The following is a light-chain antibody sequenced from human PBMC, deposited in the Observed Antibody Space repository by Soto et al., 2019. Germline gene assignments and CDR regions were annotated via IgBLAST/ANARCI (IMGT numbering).Light chain of an antibody. J-gene: IGKJ2*01. Sequence: DIQMTQSPSSLSASVGDRVTITCRASQSIRSYLNWYQQKPGKAPKLLIFAASSLQSGVPSRFSGSGSGTEFSLTISSLKPEDFATYYCQQSYSTPYTFGQGTKLEIQ. V-gene: IGKV1-39*01. CDR1: QSIRSY. CDR3: QQSYSTPYT. CDR2: AAS.